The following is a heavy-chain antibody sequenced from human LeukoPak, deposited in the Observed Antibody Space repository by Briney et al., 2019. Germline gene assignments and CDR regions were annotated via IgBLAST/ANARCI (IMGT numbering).Heavy chain of an antibody. CDR3: TRDTGTTGEVKFDP. Sequence: SETPSLTYTVSGNSFGDYYWSWIRQPAGKGLEWIGRIYTSGSTTYNPSLKSRVTMSVDTSKSQFSLNLMSVTAADTAVYYCTRDTGTTGEVKFDPWGQGTLVTVSS. CDR2: IYTSGST. J-gene: IGHJ5*02. V-gene: IGHV4-4*07. D-gene: IGHD4-17*01. CDR1: GNSFGDYY.